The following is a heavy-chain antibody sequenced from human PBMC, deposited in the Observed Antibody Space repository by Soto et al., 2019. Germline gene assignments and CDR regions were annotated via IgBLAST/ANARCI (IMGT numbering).Heavy chain of an antibody. CDR3: ARGSFLEWLFHFDY. Sequence: ASVKVSCKASGGTFSSYTISWVRQAPGQGLEWMGWISAYNGNTNYAQKLQGRVTMTTDTSTSTAYMELRSLRSDDTAVYYCARGSFLEWLFHFDYWGQGTLVTVSS. V-gene: IGHV1-18*01. J-gene: IGHJ4*02. D-gene: IGHD3-3*01. CDR2: ISAYNGNT. CDR1: GGTFSSYT.